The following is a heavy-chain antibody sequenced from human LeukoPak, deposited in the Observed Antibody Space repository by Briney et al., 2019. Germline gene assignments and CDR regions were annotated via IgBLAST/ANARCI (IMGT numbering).Heavy chain of an antibody. D-gene: IGHD6-19*01. CDR2: IYYSGST. Sequence: SETLSLTCTVSGGSISSSSYYWGWIRQPPGKGLEWIGSIYYSGSTYYNPSLKSRVTISVDTSENQFSLKLSSVTAADTAVYYCARTRQRIAVAGTSPYAFDIWGQGTMVTVSS. CDR3: ARTRQRIAVAGTSPYAFDI. J-gene: IGHJ3*02. CDR1: GGSISSSSYY. V-gene: IGHV4-39*07.